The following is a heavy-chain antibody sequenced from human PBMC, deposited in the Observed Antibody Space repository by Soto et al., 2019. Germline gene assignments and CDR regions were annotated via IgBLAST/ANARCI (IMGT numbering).Heavy chain of an antibody. J-gene: IGHJ4*02. Sequence: XSVKCSCKTSVYTFTSYGISLVQQAPGQGLEWMGWIRAYNGYTNYAQKFQGRVAVTTDTSTSTAYMELRSLISDDTAVYYCARASDGYRSGWYVGYFDYWGQGALVTVSS. CDR2: IRAYNGYT. D-gene: IGHD6-19*01. V-gene: IGHV1-18*04. CDR3: ARASDGYRSGWYVGYFDY. CDR1: VYTFTSYG.